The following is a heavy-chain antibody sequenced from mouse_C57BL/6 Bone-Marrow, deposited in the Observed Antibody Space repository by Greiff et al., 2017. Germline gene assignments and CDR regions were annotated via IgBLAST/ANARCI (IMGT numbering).Heavy chain of an antibody. CDR2: IYPSDSET. CDR1: GYTFTSYW. CDR3: ARSPYYAMDY. V-gene: IGHV1-61*01. J-gene: IGHJ4*01. Sequence: QVQLQQSDAELVKPGASVKLSCKASGYTFTSYWMDWVKQRPGQGLEWIGNIYPSDSETHYNQKFKDKATLTVDKSSSTAYMQLSSLTSEDSAVYYCARSPYYAMDYWGQGTSVTVSS.